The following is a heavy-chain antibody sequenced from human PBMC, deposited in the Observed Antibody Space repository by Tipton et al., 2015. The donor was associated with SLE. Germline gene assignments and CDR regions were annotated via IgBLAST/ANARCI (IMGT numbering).Heavy chain of an antibody. CDR1: GFTFDDYT. D-gene: IGHD3-22*01. CDR3: ASDSSGYP. CDR2: ISWDGGST. J-gene: IGHJ5*02. V-gene: IGHV3-43*01. Sequence: GSLRLSCAASGFTFDDYTMHWVRQAPGMGLEWVSLISWDGGSTYYADSVKGRFTISRDNSKNSLYLQMNSLRTEDTALYYCASDSSGYPWGQGTLVTVSS.